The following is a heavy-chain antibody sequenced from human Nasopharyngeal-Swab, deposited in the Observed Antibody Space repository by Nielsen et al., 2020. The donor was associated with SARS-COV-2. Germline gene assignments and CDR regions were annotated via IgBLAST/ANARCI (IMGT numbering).Heavy chain of an antibody. CDR3: ARGTRYDFWSGYSFYYYYGMDV. V-gene: IGHV3-20*01. Sequence: GGSLRLSCAASGFTFDDYGMSWVRQAPGKGLEWVSGINWNGGSTGYADSVKGRFTISRDNAKNSLYLQMNSLRAEDTALYHCARGTRYDFWSGYSFYYYYGMDVWGQGTTVTVPS. D-gene: IGHD3-3*01. CDR1: GFTFDDYG. CDR2: INWNGGST. J-gene: IGHJ6*02.